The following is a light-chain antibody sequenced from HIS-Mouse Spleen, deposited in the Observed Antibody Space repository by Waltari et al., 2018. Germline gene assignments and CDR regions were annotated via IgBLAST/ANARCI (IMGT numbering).Light chain of an antibody. CDR1: QSVLYSSNNKNY. Sequence: DIVMTQSPDPLAVSLGERAPINCKSSQSVLYSSNNKNYLAWYQQKPGQPPKLLCYWASTREYWVPDRFSGSGSGTDFTLTISSLQAEDGAVYYCQQYYSTPFTFGPGTKVDIK. CDR3: QQYYSTPFT. V-gene: IGKV4-1*01. J-gene: IGKJ3*01. CDR2: WAS.